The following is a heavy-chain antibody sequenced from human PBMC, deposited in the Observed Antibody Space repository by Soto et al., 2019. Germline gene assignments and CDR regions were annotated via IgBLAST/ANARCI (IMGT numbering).Heavy chain of an antibody. D-gene: IGHD3-22*01. J-gene: IGHJ5*02. CDR1: GGSISSGGYY. CDR3: ARTSYDSSGTAADP. Sequence: SETLSLTCTVSGGSISSGGYYWSWIRQHPGKGLEWIGYIYYSGSTYYNPSLKSRVTISVDTSKNQFSLKLSSVTAADTAVYYCARTSYDSSGTAADPWGQRTLVTVSS. CDR2: IYYSGST. V-gene: IGHV4-31*03.